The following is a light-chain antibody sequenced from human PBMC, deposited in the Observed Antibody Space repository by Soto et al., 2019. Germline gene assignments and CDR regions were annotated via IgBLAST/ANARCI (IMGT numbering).Light chain of an antibody. CDR3: QQSYSTPQT. J-gene: IGKJ1*01. CDR1: QSISSW. CDR2: AAS. V-gene: IGKV1-39*01. Sequence: DIQMTQSPSTLSASVGDRVTITCRASQSISSWLAWYQQKPGKAPKLLIYAASSLQSGVPLRFSGRGSGTDFTLTISRLQPEDFATYYCQQSYSTPQTFGQGTKVDIK.